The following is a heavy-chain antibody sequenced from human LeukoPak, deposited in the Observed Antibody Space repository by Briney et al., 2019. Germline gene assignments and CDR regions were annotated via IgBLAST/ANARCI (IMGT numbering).Heavy chain of an antibody. CDR1: GGSISSGSYY. Sequence: PSQTLSLTCTVSGGSISSGSYYWSWIRQPAGKGLEWIGRIYTSGSTNYNPSLKSRVTISVDTSKNQFSLKLSSVTAADTAVYYCARASPEYYDFWSGYLIDWGQGTLVTVSS. D-gene: IGHD3-3*01. CDR3: ARASPEYYDFWSGYLID. V-gene: IGHV4-61*02. J-gene: IGHJ4*02. CDR2: IYTSGST.